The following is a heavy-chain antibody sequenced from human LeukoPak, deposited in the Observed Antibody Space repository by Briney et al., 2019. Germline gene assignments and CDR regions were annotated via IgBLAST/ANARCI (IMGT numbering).Heavy chain of an antibody. J-gene: IGHJ4*02. CDR3: AREADNYGDYAYDY. Sequence: PGGCLRLSCAASGFTFSSYAMHWVRQAPGKGLEWVAVILYDGSNKYYADSVKGRFTISRDNSKNTLYLQMNSLRAEDTAVYYCAREADNYGDYAYDYWGQGTLVTVSS. CDR1: GFTFSSYA. D-gene: IGHD4-17*01. V-gene: IGHV3-30-3*01. CDR2: ILYDGSNK.